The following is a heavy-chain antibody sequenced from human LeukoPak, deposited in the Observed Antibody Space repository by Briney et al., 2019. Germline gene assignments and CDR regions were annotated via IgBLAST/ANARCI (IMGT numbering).Heavy chain of an antibody. V-gene: IGHV1-69*05. Sequence: GASVKVSCKASGGTFSSYAISWVRQAPGQGLEWMGGIIPIFGTANYAQKFQGRVTITTDESTSTAYMELSSLRSEDTAVYYCARQLVGYCSSTSCLGPFDYWGQGTLVTVSS. CDR2: IIPIFGTA. J-gene: IGHJ4*02. CDR1: GGTFSSYA. CDR3: ARQLVGYCSSTSCLGPFDY. D-gene: IGHD2-2*01.